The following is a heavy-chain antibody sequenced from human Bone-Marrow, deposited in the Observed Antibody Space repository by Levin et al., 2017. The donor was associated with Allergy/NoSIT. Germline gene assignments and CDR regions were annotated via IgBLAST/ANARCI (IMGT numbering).Heavy chain of an antibody. J-gene: IGHJ4*02. CDR1: GITFTTYE. CDR3: ARDSSSGWYFDH. Sequence: GESLKISCAASGITFTTYEMNWVRQAPGKGLEWISYISHRGSTISYADSVKGRFTISRDNTKNSLFLQMNSLRAEDTAVYYCARDSSSGWYFDHWGQGTLVTVSS. V-gene: IGHV3-48*03. D-gene: IGHD6-19*01. CDR2: ISHRGSTI.